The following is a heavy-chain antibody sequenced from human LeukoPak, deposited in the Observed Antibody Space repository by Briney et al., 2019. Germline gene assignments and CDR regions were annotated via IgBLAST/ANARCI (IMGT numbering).Heavy chain of an antibody. CDR1: GGSISSYY. CDR2: IYYSGST. CDR3: ARESGSYYGMDV. J-gene: IGHJ6*02. V-gene: IGHV4-59*01. D-gene: IGHD1-26*01. Sequence: SETLSLTCTVSGGSISSYYWSWIRQPPGKGLEWIGYIYYSGSTNYNPSLKSRVTISVGTSKNQFSLKLSSVTAADTAVYYCARESGSYYGMDVWGQGTTVTVSS.